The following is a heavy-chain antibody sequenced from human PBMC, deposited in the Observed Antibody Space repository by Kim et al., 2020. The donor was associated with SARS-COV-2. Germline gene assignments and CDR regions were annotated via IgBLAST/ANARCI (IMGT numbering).Heavy chain of an antibody. Sequence: SETLSLTCTVSGGSISSSSYYWGWIRQPPGKGLEWIGSIYYSGSTYYNPSLKSRVTISVDTSKNQFSLKLSSVTAADTAVYYCARQKEKGITIFGVVTASNWFDPWGQGTLVTVSS. D-gene: IGHD3-3*01. V-gene: IGHV4-39*01. CDR2: IYYSGST. CDR1: GGSISSSSYY. J-gene: IGHJ5*02. CDR3: ARQKEKGITIFGVVTASNWFDP.